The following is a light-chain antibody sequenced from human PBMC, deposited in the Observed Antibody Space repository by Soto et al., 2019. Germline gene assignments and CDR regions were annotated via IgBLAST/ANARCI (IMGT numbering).Light chain of an antibody. CDR3: SSYTSSSSHYV. V-gene: IGLV2-14*01. CDR1: SSDVGGYNY. J-gene: IGLJ1*01. CDR2: EVT. Sequence: QSVLTQPASVSESPGQSITISCTGTSSDVGGYNYVSWYQQRPGKAPKLIIYEVTNRPSGVSNRFSGSKSGYTASLTISGLQAEDEADYYCSSYTSSSSHYVFGTGTKLTVL.